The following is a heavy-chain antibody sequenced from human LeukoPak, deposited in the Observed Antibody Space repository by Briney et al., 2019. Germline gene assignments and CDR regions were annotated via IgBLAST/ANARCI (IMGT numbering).Heavy chain of an antibody. CDR1: GGTFSSYA. D-gene: IGHD4-17*01. Sequence: SVKVSCKASGGTFSSYAISWVRQAPGQGLEWMGGIIPIFGTANYAQEFQGRVTITAGKSTSTAYMELSSLRSEDTAVYYCARESSDYGWFDPWGQGTLVTVSS. J-gene: IGHJ5*02. CDR3: ARESSDYGWFDP. V-gene: IGHV1-69*06. CDR2: IIPIFGTA.